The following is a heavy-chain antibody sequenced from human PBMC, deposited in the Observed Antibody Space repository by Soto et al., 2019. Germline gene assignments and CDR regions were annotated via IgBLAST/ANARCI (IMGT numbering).Heavy chain of an antibody. Sequence: QVQLVQSGAEVKKPGSSVKVSCKASGGTFSSYAITWVRQAPGQGLEWMGGIIPIFGTANYAQKFQGRVTITADECTSTAYMELSSRRSEDTAVYYCARDRGPSSGYYPYWFDPWGQGTLVTVSS. CDR2: IIPIFGTA. V-gene: IGHV1-69*12. CDR1: GGTFSSYA. D-gene: IGHD3-22*01. J-gene: IGHJ5*02. CDR3: ARDRGPSSGYYPYWFDP.